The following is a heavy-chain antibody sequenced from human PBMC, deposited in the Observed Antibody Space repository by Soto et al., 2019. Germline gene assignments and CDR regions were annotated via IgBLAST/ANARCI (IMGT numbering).Heavy chain of an antibody. D-gene: IGHD3-9*01. CDR1: GGSFSGYY. Sequence: SETLSLTCAVYGGSFSGYYWSWIRQPPGKGLEWIGEINHSGSTNYNPSLKSRVTISVDTSKNQFSLKLSSVTAADTAVYYCARGRAVLTGYRARAFDIWGQGTMVTVSS. CDR2: INHSGST. V-gene: IGHV4-34*01. CDR3: ARGRAVLTGYRARAFDI. J-gene: IGHJ3*02.